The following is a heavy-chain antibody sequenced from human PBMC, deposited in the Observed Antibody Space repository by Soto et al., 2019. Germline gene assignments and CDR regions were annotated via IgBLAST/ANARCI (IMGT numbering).Heavy chain of an antibody. CDR1: GGTFSSYA. D-gene: IGHD3-22*01. V-gene: IGHV1-69*01. J-gene: IGHJ3*02. Sequence: QVQLVQSGAEVKKPGSSVKVSCKASGGTFSSYAISWVRQAPGQGLEWMGGIIPIFGTANYAQKFQGRVTITADESTSTAYMELSSLRSEYTAVYYCARVLPPTYYYDSSGYSYAFDIWGPGTMVTVSS. CDR3: ARVLPPTYYYDSSGYSYAFDI. CDR2: IIPIFGTA.